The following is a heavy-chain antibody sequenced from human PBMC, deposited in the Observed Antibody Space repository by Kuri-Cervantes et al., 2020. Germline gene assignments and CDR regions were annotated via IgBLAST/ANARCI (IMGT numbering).Heavy chain of an antibody. CDR2: IYYSGST. V-gene: IGHV4-39*07. D-gene: IGHD2-15*01. CDR1: GGSISSSSYY. Sequence: SETLSLTCTVSGGSISSSSYYWGWIRQPPGKGLEWIGSIYYSGSTYYNPSLKSRVTISVDTSKNQFSLELSSVTAADTAVYYCARVVVAGSEDWFDPWGQGTLVTVSS. J-gene: IGHJ5*02. CDR3: ARVVVAGSEDWFDP.